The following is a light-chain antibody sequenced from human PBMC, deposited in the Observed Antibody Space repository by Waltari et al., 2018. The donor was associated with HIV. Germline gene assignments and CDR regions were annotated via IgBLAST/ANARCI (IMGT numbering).Light chain of an antibody. CDR3: CSFAGSDIWV. Sequence: QSALTQPRSVSGSPGQSVTISCTGTSSDIGRYNFVSWYQQHPDKAPKLIIFDVNERPSGVTDRCSASKSGNTASLTISGLQAGDEADYYCCSFAGSDIWVFGGGTKLTVL. J-gene: IGLJ3*02. V-gene: IGLV2-11*01. CDR1: SSDIGRYNF. CDR2: DVN.